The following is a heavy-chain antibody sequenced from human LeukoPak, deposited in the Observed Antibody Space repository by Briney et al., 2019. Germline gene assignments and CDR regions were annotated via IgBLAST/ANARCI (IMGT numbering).Heavy chain of an antibody. D-gene: IGHD5-18*01. CDR3: ASHPYSSYYYHMDV. CDR1: GGSISSSSYY. CDR2: IYYSGST. V-gene: IGHV4-39*01. J-gene: IGHJ6*02. Sequence: PSGTLSLTCTVSGGSISSSSYYWGWIRQPPGKGLERIGSIYYSGSTYYNPSLKSRVTISVDTSKNQFSLKLSSVTAADTAVYYCASHPYSSYYYHMDVWGRGTTVTVSS.